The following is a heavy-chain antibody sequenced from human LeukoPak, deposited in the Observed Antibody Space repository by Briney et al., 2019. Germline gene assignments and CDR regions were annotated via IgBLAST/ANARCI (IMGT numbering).Heavy chain of an antibody. J-gene: IGHJ4*02. D-gene: IGHD2-15*01. V-gene: IGHV4-59*01. CDR2: IYYSGST. CDR3: AREKAPDYGSGASCYFDY. Sequence: PSGTLSLTCTVSGGSLSSYYWSWIRQPPGKGLEWVGYIYYSGSTNYNPSLKSRVTISGDTSKNQFSLKLSSLTAADTAVYYCAREKAPDYGSGASCYFDYWGQGTLVTVSP. CDR1: GGSLSSYY.